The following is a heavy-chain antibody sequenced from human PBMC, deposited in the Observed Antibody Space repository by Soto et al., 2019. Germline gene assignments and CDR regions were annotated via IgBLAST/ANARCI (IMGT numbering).Heavy chain of an antibody. Sequence: QPGGSLRLSCAASGFTFSSYAMSWVRQAPGKGLEWVSAISGSGGSTYYADSVKGRFTISRDNSKNTLYLQMNSLRAEDTAVYYCAKDNPVAGIPLTPMDVWGQGTTVTVSS. CDR1: GFTFSSYA. J-gene: IGHJ6*02. V-gene: IGHV3-23*01. CDR2: ISGSGGST. CDR3: AKDNPVAGIPLTPMDV. D-gene: IGHD6-19*01.